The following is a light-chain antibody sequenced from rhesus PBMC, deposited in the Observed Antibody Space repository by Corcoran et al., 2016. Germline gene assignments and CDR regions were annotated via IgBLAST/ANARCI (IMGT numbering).Light chain of an antibody. V-gene: IGKV1-74*01. CDR2: KAS. CDR1: ENVNNY. J-gene: IGKJ3*01. Sequence: DIQMTQSPSSLSASVGDRVTITCRASENVNNYLHWYQQKPGKAPELLNYKASTLQSGVPSRFSGSGSGTDFTLTFSSLQPEDFATYYCQHSYGSPFTFGPGTKLDIK. CDR3: QHSYGSPFT.